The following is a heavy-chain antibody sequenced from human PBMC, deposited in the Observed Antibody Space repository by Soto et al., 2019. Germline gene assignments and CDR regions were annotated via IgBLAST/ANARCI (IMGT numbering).Heavy chain of an antibody. D-gene: IGHD3-10*01. CDR1: GFSFGSYD. CDR2: IGTVGDP. Sequence: PGGSLRLSCVASGFSFGSYDMHWVRQIKGKGLEWVSGIGTVGDPFYPGSVKGRFTISRENXXXXXXXXXXXXXXXXXXXYYRAXXXXXRKDGMFPASKGGFYYYGMDVWGQGTTVTVSS. CDR3: AXXXXXRKDGMFPASKGGFYYYGMDV. J-gene: IGHJ6*02. V-gene: IGHV3-13*05.